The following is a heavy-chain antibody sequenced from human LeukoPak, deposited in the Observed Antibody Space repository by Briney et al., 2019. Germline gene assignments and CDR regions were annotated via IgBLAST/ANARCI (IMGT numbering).Heavy chain of an antibody. J-gene: IGHJ4*02. CDR2: INPNSGGT. V-gene: IGHV1-2*02. Sequence: GASVKVSCKASGYTFIGYYMHWVRQAPGQGLEWMGWINPNSGGTKYAQKFQGRVTMTRDTSISTAYMELSRLRSDDTAVYYCARGFSEYDILTGVFDYWGQGTLVTVSS. D-gene: IGHD3-9*01. CDR1: GYTFIGYY. CDR3: ARGFSEYDILTGVFDY.